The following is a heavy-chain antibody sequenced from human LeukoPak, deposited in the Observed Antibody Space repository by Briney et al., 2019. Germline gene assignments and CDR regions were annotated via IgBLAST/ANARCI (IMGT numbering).Heavy chain of an antibody. Sequence: NPGGSLRLSCAASGFTFSSYSMNWVRQAPGKGLEWVSSISSSSSYIYYADSVKGRFTISGDNAKNSLYLQMNSLRAEDTAVYYCAPNLVTGTPPWGQGTLVTVPS. V-gene: IGHV3-21*01. D-gene: IGHD1-7*01. CDR3: APNLVTGTPP. CDR2: ISSSSSYI. J-gene: IGHJ4*02. CDR1: GFTFSSYS.